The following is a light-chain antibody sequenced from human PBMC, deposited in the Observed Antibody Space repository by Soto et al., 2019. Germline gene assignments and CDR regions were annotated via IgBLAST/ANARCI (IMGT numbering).Light chain of an antibody. J-gene: IGKJ1*01. CDR2: GAS. V-gene: IGKV3-15*01. CDR3: QQYNNWPWT. CDR1: QSVSSD. Sequence: EKVITQSPCTLSLSPFERSTLSCRAGQSVSSDLAWYQQKPGQSPRLLIYGASTRATGIPARFSGSGSGTEFTLIISSLQSEDFAVYFCQQYNNWPWTFGQGTKVDI.